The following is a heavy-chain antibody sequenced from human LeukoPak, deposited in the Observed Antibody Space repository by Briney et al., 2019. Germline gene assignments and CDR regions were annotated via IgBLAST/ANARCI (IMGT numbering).Heavy chain of an antibody. J-gene: IGHJ4*02. CDR3: ARVGKYPFFDY. CDR2: INSDGSST. CDR1: GFTFSSHW. D-gene: IGHD2-2*01. Sequence: GGSLRLSCAASGFTFSSHWMHWVRQAPGKGLVWVSRINSDGSSTSYADSVKGRFTISRDNAKNTLYLQMNSLRAEDTAVYYCARVGKYPFFDYWGQGTLVTVSS. V-gene: IGHV3-74*01.